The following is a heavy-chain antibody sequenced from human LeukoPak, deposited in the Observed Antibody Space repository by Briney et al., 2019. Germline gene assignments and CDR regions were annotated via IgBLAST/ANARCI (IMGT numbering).Heavy chain of an antibody. V-gene: IGHV4-39*01. D-gene: IGHD6-19*01. CDR1: GGSISSSSYY. J-gene: IGHJ4*02. CDR3: ARPLFAQSAWYYFDD. CDR2: IYYSGST. Sequence: SETLSLTCTVSGGSISSSSYYWGWIRQPPGKGLEWIGSIYYSGSTYYNPSLKSRVTISVDTSKNQFSLKLSSVTAADTAVYYCARPLFAQSAWYYFDDWGQGALVTVSS.